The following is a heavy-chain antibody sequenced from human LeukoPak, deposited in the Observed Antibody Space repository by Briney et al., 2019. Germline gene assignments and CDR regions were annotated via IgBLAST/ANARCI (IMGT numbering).Heavy chain of an antibody. J-gene: IGHJ4*02. D-gene: IGHD4-17*01. CDR2: ISSSYSPI. V-gene: IGHV3-48*01. Sequence: PGGSLRLSCAASGFTFSRYRMNWVRQAPGKGLEWVSFISSSYSPIYYADSVKGRFTISRDNAKNSLYLQMNSLRAEDTAVYYCARDFYGDYFFAYWGQGTLVTVSS. CDR3: ARDFYGDYFFAY. CDR1: GFTFSRYR.